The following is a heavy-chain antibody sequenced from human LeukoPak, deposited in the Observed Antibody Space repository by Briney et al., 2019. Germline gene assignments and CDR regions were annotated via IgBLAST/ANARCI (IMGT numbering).Heavy chain of an antibody. V-gene: IGHV3-7*01. Sequence: GGSLRLSCTVSGFTFSSYWMSWVRQAPGKGLEWVANIKQDGSEKYYVDSVKGRFTISRDNAKNSLYLQMNSLRAEDTTMYYCARKNGLDVWGQGTTVTVSS. J-gene: IGHJ6*02. CDR2: IKQDGSEK. CDR3: ARKNGLDV. CDR1: GFTFSSYW.